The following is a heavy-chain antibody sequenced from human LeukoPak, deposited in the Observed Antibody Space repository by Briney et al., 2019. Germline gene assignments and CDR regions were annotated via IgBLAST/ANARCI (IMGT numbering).Heavy chain of an antibody. D-gene: IGHD3-16*01. CDR3: ARGAHGYVGWFDS. Sequence: SETLSLTCNVSGGSIRSDYWSWIRQSPGKGLEWIGYIYYSATTHYTPSLQSRVAISVDTSKNQLSLQMTSVTAADTAVYYCARGAHGYVGWFDSWGQGTLVTVSS. CDR2: IYYSATT. CDR1: GGSIRSDY. J-gene: IGHJ5*01. V-gene: IGHV4-59*01.